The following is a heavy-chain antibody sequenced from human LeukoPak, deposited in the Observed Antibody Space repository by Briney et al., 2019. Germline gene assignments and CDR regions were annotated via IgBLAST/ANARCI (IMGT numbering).Heavy chain of an antibody. CDR1: GFTFSSYD. CDR2: IGTAGDT. CDR3: ARAFGIAAAGTTPYYYYGMDV. J-gene: IGHJ6*02. Sequence: GGSLRLSCAASGFTFSSYDMHWVRQATGKGLEWVSAIGTAGDTYYPGSVKGRFTISRENAKNSLYLQMNSLRAGDTAVYYCARAFGIAAAGTTPYYYYGMDVWGQGTTATVSS. V-gene: IGHV3-13*01. D-gene: IGHD6-13*01.